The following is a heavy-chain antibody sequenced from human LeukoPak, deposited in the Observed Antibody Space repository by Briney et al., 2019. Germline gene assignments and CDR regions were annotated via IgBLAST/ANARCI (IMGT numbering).Heavy chain of an antibody. V-gene: IGHV3-7*01. CDR3: ARVRGTTVTLSGYYFDY. CDR2: IKQDGSVK. Sequence: GGSLRLSCAASGFSFSGYWMSWVRQTPGKGLEWVANIKQDGSVKNSVDSMKGRFTISRDNTKNSLYLQMNSLRAEDTAVYYCARVRGTTVTLSGYYFDYWGQGTLVTVSS. CDR1: GFSFSGYW. J-gene: IGHJ4*02. D-gene: IGHD4-17*01.